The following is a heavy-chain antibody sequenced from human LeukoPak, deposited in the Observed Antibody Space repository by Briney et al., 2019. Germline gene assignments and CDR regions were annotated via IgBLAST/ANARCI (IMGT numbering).Heavy chain of an antibody. D-gene: IGHD3-3*01. J-gene: IGHJ5*02. CDR3: ASARPPAYDFWSGYYTYDNWFDP. CDR1: GGSISSYY. V-gene: IGHV4-59*01. Sequence: SETLSLTCTVSGGSISSYYWSWIRQPPGKRLEWIGYIYYSGSTNYNPSLKSRVTISVDTSKNQFSLKLSSVTAADTAVYYCASARPPAYDFWSGYYTYDNWFDPWGQGILVTVSP. CDR2: IYYSGST.